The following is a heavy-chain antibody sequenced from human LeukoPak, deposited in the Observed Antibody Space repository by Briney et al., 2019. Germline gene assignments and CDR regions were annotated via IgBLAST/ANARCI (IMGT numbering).Heavy chain of an antibody. Sequence: SETLSLTCTVSGGSISSGDYYWRWIRQPPGKGLEWIGYIYYSGSTYYNPSLKSRVTISVDTSKNQFSLKLSSVTAADTAVYYCASYYYGSGSSNFDYWGQGTLVTVSS. CDR3: ASYYYGSGSSNFDY. J-gene: IGHJ4*02. V-gene: IGHV4-30-4*01. D-gene: IGHD3-10*01. CDR2: IYYSGST. CDR1: GGSISSGDYY.